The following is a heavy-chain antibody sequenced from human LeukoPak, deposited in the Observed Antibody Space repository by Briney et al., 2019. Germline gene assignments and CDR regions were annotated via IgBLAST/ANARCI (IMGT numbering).Heavy chain of an antibody. D-gene: IGHD3-16*01. CDR2: IYYSGST. CDR1: GGSISSYY. J-gene: IGHJ5*02. Sequence: PSETLSLTCTVSGGSISSYYWSWIRQPPGKGLEWIGYIYYSGSTNYNPSLKSRVTISVDTSKKQFSLKLSSVTAADTAVYYCARGASGGYDYVWGSLSYLWFDPWGRGTLVTVSS. CDR3: ARGASGGYDYVWGSLSYLWFDP. V-gene: IGHV4-59*12.